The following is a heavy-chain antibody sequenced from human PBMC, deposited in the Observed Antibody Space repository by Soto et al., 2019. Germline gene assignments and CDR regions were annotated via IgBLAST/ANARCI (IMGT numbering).Heavy chain of an antibody. CDR1: GGSISSYY. D-gene: IGHD3-10*01. Sequence: SETLSLTCTVSGGSISSYYWSWIRQPPGKGLGWIGYIYYSGSTNYNPSLKSRVTISVDTSKNQFSPTLSSVTAADTAVYYCARGERVRGVMLFAFDIWGQGTMVTVSS. V-gene: IGHV4-59*01. CDR2: IYYSGST. CDR3: ARGERVRGVMLFAFDI. J-gene: IGHJ3*02.